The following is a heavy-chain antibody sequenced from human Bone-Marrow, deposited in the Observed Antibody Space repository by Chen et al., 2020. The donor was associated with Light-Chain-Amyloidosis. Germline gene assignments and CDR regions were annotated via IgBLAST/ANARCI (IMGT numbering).Heavy chain of an antibody. CDR1: GYTFTNYG. V-gene: IGHV1-18*01. D-gene: IGHD3-22*01. CDR2: ISTYNGNT. Sequence: QVQLVQSGAEVKRPGASVKVSCKASGYTFTNYGINWVRQAPGQGLEWMGWISTYNGNTKYAQELQGRVTMTTDTSTNTAYMELRSLISDDTAVYYCARTYDSSVDDGVYGYDYWGQGSQVTVSS. J-gene: IGHJ4*02. CDR3: ARTYDSSVDDGVYGYDY.